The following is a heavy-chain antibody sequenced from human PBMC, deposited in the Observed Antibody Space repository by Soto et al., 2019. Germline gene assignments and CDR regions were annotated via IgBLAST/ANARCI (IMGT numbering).Heavy chain of an antibody. J-gene: IGHJ4*01. D-gene: IGHD2-15*01. CDR1: GFTVSSHL. CDR3: ARGWVEALPRQPPSDY. Sequence: XGSLTLFFAASGFTVSSHLMHWFRQAPGKGLVWVSRINSDGSKTSADSVNGRFTISRDNAKNTLYLQMKSLRAEDTAVYYRARGWVEALPRQPPSDYCGQGTLVTV. V-gene: IGHV3-74*01. CDR2: INSDGSKT.